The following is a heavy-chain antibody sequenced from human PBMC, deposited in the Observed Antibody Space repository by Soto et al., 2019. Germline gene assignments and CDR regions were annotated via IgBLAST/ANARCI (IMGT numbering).Heavy chain of an antibody. CDR1: GGSISSYY. CDR3: ARWRRRGYYYYGMDV. Sequence: SETLSLTCTVSGGSISSYYWSWIRQPAGKGLEWIGRIYPSGGTNYNPSLKSRVTMSVDTSKKRFSLRLSSVTAADTAVYYCARWRRRGYYYYGMDVWGQGTTVTVSS. J-gene: IGHJ6*02. V-gene: IGHV4-4*07. CDR2: IYPSGGT. D-gene: IGHD3-10*01.